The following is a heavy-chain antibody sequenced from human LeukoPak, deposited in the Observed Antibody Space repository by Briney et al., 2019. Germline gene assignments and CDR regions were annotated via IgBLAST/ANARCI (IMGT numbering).Heavy chain of an antibody. D-gene: IGHD1-7*01. J-gene: IGHJ4*02. V-gene: IGHV6-1*01. Sequence: SQTLSLTCDISGDTVSSNSAAWSWIRQSPSRGLEWLGRTYYRSKWFNDYAMSVKGRMTINPDTSKNQFSLQLNSVTPEDTAVYYCARDLHELELYYFDSWGQGTLVIVSS. CDR2: TYYRSKWFN. CDR3: ARDLHELELYYFDS. CDR1: GDTVSSNSAA.